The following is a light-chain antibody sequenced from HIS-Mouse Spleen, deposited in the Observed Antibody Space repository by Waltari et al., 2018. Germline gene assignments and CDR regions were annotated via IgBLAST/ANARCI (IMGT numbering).Light chain of an antibody. CDR3: CSYAGSSTFEGV. J-gene: IGLJ3*02. CDR1: SSDVGSYTL. CDR2: EGR. Sequence: QSALTQPASVSGSPGQSIPISCPGTSSDVGSYTLVSWYQQHPGKAPKLMIYEGRKRPSGVSNRFSGSKSGNTASLTISGLQAEDEADYYCCSYAGSSTFEGVFGGGTKLTVL. V-gene: IGLV2-23*03.